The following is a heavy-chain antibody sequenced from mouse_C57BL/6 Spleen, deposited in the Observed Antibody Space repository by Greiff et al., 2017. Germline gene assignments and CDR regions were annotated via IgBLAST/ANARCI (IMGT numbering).Heavy chain of an antibody. CDR3: ARGGDGYPFDY. CDR2: ISNGGGST. V-gene: IGHV5-12*01. Sequence: LQESGGGLVQPGGSLKLSCAASGFTFSDYYMYWVRQTPEKRLEWVAYISNGGGSTYYPDTVKGRFTISRDNAKNTLYLQMSRLKSEDTAMYYCARGGDGYPFDYWGQGTTLTVSS. J-gene: IGHJ2*01. CDR1: GFTFSDYY. D-gene: IGHD2-3*01.